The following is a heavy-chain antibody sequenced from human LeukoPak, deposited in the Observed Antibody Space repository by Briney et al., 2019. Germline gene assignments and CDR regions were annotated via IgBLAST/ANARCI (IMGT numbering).Heavy chain of an antibody. Sequence: SETLSLTCTVSGGSISSSSYYWGWIRQPPGKGLEWIGSIYYSGSTYYNPSLKSRVTISVDTSKNQFSLKLSSVTAADTAVYYCARRYYGDYVDYWGQGALVTVPS. CDR3: ARRYYGDYVDY. D-gene: IGHD4-17*01. CDR1: GGSISSSSYY. CDR2: IYYSGST. J-gene: IGHJ4*02. V-gene: IGHV4-39*01.